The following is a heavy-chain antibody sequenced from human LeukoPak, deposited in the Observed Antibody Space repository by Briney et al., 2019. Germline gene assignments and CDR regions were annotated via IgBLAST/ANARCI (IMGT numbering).Heavy chain of an antibody. Sequence: GGSLRLSCAASGFTFSSYEMNWVRQAPGKGLEWVSYIGITGGTIYHADSVKGRFTISRDNAKNSLYLQMNSLRAEDTAVYYCARTGYSSGWWDYWGQGTLVTVS. CDR2: IGITGGTI. J-gene: IGHJ4*02. CDR1: GFTFSSYE. D-gene: IGHD6-19*01. V-gene: IGHV3-48*03. CDR3: ARTGYSSGWWDY.